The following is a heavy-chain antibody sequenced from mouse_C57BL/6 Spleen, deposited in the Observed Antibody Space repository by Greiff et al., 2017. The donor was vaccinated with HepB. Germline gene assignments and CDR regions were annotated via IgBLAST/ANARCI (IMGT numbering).Heavy chain of an antibody. CDR2: ISSGGDYI. CDR1: GFTFSSYA. J-gene: IGHJ4*01. D-gene: IGHD6-1*01. Sequence: EVMLVESGEGLVKPGGSLKLSCAASGFTFSSYAMSWVRQTPEKRLEWVAYISSGGDYIYYADTVKGRSTISRDNARNTLYLQMSRLKSEDTAMYYCTREDSHYAMDYWGQGTSVTVSS. V-gene: IGHV5-9-1*02. CDR3: TREDSHYAMDY.